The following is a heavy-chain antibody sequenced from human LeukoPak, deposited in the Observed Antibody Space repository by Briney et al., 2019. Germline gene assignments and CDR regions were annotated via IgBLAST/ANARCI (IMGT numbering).Heavy chain of an antibody. CDR3: AREWNYYAFEI. CDR1: GGSFSGYY. Sequence: SETLSLTCAVYGGSFSGYYWSWIRQPPGRGLEWIGEINHSGSTNYNPSLKSRVTISVDTSKNQFSLKLSSVTAADTAVYYCAREWNYYAFEIWGQGTMVSVSS. J-gene: IGHJ3*02. D-gene: IGHD1-7*01. CDR2: INHSGST. V-gene: IGHV4-34*01.